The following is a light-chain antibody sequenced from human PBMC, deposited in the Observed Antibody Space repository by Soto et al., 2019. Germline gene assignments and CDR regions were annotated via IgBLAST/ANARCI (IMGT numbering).Light chain of an antibody. Sequence: EILLTHSPVTLSLSPCQRATLSSSASQSISTYLAWYQVKPGQAPRLLIYDASSRATGVPARFSGSGSGTDFSLTISSLEPEDVAVYYCQQRSQWPPMTFGQGTRLEIK. CDR1: QSISTY. V-gene: IGKV3-11*01. CDR2: DAS. J-gene: IGKJ5*01. CDR3: QQRSQWPPMT.